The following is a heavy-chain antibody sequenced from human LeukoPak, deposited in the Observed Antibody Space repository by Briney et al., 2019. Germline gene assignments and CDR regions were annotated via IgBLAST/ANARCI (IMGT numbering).Heavy chain of an antibody. CDR3: AREALPIAAENFDY. V-gene: IGHV3-30*03. D-gene: IGHD6-6*01. Sequence: GGSLRLSCAASGFTFSSYAMCWVRQAPGKGLEWVAFISYDGSNKNYADSVKGRFTISRDNSKNTLYLQMNSLRAEDTAVYYCAREALPIAAENFDYWGQGTLVTVSS. J-gene: IGHJ4*02. CDR2: ISYDGSNK. CDR1: GFTFSSYA.